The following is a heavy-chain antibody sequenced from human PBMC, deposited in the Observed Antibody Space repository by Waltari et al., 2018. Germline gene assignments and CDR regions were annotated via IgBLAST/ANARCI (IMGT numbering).Heavy chain of an antibody. CDR2: IYHSGST. V-gene: IGHV4-38-2*02. CDR3: AIGDSSGYYSVGDAFDI. J-gene: IGHJ3*02. Sequence: QVQLQESGPGLVKPSETLSLTCTVSGYSISSGYHWGWIRPPPGKGLEWIGSIYHSGSTYYNPSLKSRVTISVDTSKNQFSLKLSSVTAADTAVYYCAIGDSSGYYSVGDAFDIWGQGTMVTVSS. CDR1: GYSISSGYH. D-gene: IGHD3-22*01.